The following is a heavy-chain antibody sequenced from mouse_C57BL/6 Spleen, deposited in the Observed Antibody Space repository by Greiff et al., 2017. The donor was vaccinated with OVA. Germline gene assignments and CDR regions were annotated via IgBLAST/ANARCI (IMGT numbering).Heavy chain of an antibody. CDR1: GFNIKDDN. CDR2: IDPENGDT. CDR3: TTVGAMDY. D-gene: IGHD4-1*01. Sequence: EVKLKESGAELVRPGASVKLSCTASGFNIKDDNMHWVKQRPEQGLEWIGWIDPENGDTKYASRFQGKATLTADTSSNTAYLPLSSLTSKDTAVYYCTTVGAMDYWGQGTPVTVSS. V-gene: IGHV14-4*01. J-gene: IGHJ4*01.